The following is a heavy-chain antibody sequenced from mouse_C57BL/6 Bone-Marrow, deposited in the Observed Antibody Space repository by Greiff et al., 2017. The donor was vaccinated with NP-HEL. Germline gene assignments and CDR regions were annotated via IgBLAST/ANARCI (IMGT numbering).Heavy chain of an antibody. CDR1: GFSLTSYG. Sequence: QVQLKESGPGLVQPSQSLSITCTVSGFSLTSYGVHWVRQSPGKGLEWLGVIWSGGSTDYNAAFISRLSISKDNSKSQVFFKMNSLQSDDTAIYYCARIYYDYEGAYWGQGTLVTVSA. D-gene: IGHD2-4*01. CDR2: IWSGGST. V-gene: IGHV2-2*01. CDR3: ARIYYDYEGAY. J-gene: IGHJ3*01.